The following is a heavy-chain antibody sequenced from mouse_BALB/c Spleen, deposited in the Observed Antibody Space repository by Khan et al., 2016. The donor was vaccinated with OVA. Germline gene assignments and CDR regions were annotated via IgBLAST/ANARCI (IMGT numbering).Heavy chain of an antibody. Sequence: EVQLQQSGPELVKPGASVKISCKASGYTFTDYNMHWVKQSHGKSLEWIGYIYPYNGGTGYNQKFKSKATLKVDNSSSTAYIELRSLTSEDSAVYYCARELGGSYGGPGTLVTGSA. D-gene: IGHD4-1*01. J-gene: IGHJ3*01. CDR3: ARELGGSY. CDR2: IYPYNGGT. V-gene: IGHV1S29*02. CDR1: GYTFTDYN.